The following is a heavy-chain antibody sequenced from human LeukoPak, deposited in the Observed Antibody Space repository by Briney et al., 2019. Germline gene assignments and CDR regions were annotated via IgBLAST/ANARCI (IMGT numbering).Heavy chain of an antibody. Sequence: GGSLRLSCAASGFPFGSYWMHWVRQAPGKGLVWVSCIRSDGSTTSIADSAKGRFTISRDNAKNTVYLQMNSLRAEDTAVYYCVRDNRSYNFDYWGQGTLVTVSS. CDR2: IRSDGSTT. V-gene: IGHV3-74*01. J-gene: IGHJ4*02. D-gene: IGHD1-26*01. CDR3: VRDNRSYNFDY. CDR1: GFPFGSYW.